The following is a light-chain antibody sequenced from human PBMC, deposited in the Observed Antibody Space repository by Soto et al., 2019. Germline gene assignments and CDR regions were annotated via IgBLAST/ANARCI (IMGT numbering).Light chain of an antibody. J-gene: IGKJ1*01. CDR3: QQYGSSGT. CDR2: GAS. CDR1: QSVSNKY. V-gene: IGKV3-20*01. Sequence: EIVLTPSPGTLSLSPGERATLSCMASQSVSNKYLAWYQQKPGQAPRLLIYGASNRATGIPDRFSGSGSGTDFTLTISRLEPEDFAVYYCQQYGSSGTFGQGTKVDIK.